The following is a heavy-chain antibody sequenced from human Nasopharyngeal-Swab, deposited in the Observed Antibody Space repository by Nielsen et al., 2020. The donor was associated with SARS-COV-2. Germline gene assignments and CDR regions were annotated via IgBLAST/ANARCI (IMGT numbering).Heavy chain of an antibody. CDR3: AKGDGGAAAGTPSFDY. CDR1: GFTFSSYG. Sequence: GESLKISCAASGFTFSSYGIHWVRQAPGKGLEWVAVISYDGSNKYYADSVKGRFTISRDNSKNTLYLQMNSLRAEDTAVYYCAKGDGGAAAGTPSFDYWGQGTLVTVSS. D-gene: IGHD6-13*01. J-gene: IGHJ4*02. CDR2: ISYDGSNK. V-gene: IGHV3-30*18.